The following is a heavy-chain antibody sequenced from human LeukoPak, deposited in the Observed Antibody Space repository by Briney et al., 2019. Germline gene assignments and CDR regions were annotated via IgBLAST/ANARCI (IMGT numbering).Heavy chain of an antibody. D-gene: IGHD6-13*01. CDR2: ISSSGTPI. CDR3: ARVGIIVEAGTCDY. V-gene: IGHV3-48*04. Sequence: GGSLRLSCAASGFTFSSNAMSWVRQAPGEGLEWISYISSSGTPISYAESVEGRFTISRDNAKNSLYLQMNSLRAEDTAVYYCARVGIIVEAGTCDYWGQGTLVTVSS. J-gene: IGHJ4*02. CDR1: GFTFSSNA.